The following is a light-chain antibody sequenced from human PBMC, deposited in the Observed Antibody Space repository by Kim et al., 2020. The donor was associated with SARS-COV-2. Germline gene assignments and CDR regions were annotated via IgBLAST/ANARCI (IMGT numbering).Light chain of an antibody. CDR2: ETS. CDR3: QEYGNSRT. Sequence: SLSPGERATLSCRASQTVSSSYLAWYQQKPRQAPRLLIYETSSRPTGIPDRFSGGGSGTDFTLTIARLEPEDFAVYYCQEYGNSRTFGQGTKLEI. V-gene: IGKV3-20*01. J-gene: IGKJ2*01. CDR1: QTVSSSY.